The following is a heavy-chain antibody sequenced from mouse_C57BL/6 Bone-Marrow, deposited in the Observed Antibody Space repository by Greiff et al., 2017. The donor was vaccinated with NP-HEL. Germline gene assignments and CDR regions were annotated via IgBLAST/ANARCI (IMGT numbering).Heavy chain of an antibody. J-gene: IGHJ2*01. CDR1: GYTFTDYE. V-gene: IGHV1-15*01. CDR2: IDPETGGT. D-gene: IGHD1-1*01. Sequence: VQLQQSGAELVRPGASVTLSCKASGYTFTDYEMHWVKQTHVHGLEWIGAIDPETGGTAYNQKFKGKAILTADKSSSTAYMELRSLTSEDSAVYYCTRRGITITTVVAHDYWGQGTTLTVSS. CDR3: TRRGITITTVVAHDY.